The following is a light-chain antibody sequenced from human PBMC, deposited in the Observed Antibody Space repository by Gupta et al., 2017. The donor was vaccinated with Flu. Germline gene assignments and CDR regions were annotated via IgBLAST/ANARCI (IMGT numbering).Light chain of an antibody. CDR3: SSYAGGNTFV. CDR1: SSDVGRYNF. Sequence: SSDVGRYNFVSWYQEHPDKAPKLIIYEVTKRPSGVPDRFSGSKSGNTASLTVSGLQAEDEADYYYSSYAGGNTFVFGTGTRVTVL. J-gene: IGLJ1*01. CDR2: EVT. V-gene: IGLV2-8*01.